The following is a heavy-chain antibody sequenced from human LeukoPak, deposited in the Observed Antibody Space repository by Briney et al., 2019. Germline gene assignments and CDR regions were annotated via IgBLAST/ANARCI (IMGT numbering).Heavy chain of an antibody. CDR1: GGSIRGYH. D-gene: IGHD3-10*01. CDR2: IYSSGST. Sequence: PSETLSLTCNVSGGSIRGYHWSWIRQPPGKGLEWIGYIYSSGSTNYNPSLKSRVTMSVDTSKNQFSLKVSSVTATDTAVYYCARQLYSSGSYYAPMDVWGKGTTVTISS. V-gene: IGHV4-59*08. J-gene: IGHJ6*03. CDR3: ARQLYSSGSYYAPMDV.